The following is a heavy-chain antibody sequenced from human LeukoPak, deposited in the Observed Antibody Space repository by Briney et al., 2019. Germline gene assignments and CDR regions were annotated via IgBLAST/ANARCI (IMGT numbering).Heavy chain of an antibody. Sequence: QTGGSLRLSCAASGFSFSFHYMAWVRQAPGKGLEWVSGISNGGGGNTYYADSVKGRFTISRADSKNTLYLQMNSLRAEDTAIYYCARDTHNWGLGLWGQGALVTVSS. V-gene: IGHV3-53*01. CDR2: ISNGGGGNT. CDR1: GFSFSFHY. D-gene: IGHD1-1*01. J-gene: IGHJ4*02. CDR3: ARDTHNWGLGL.